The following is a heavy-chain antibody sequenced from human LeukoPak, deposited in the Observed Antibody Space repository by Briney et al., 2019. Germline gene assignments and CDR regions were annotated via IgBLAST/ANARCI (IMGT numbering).Heavy chain of an antibody. J-gene: IGHJ3*02. CDR1: GFTFTGYS. CDR3: AREGVLRHNTFDI. CDR2: ISITSDKI. Sequence: GGSLRLSCAASGFTFTGYSMNWFGQAPGKGLEWISYISITSDKIYYADSVKGRFTISRDNAKNSLYLQMNSLRAEDTAVYYCAREGVLRHNTFDIWGQGTMVTVSA. V-gene: IGHV3-48*04. D-gene: IGHD4-17*01.